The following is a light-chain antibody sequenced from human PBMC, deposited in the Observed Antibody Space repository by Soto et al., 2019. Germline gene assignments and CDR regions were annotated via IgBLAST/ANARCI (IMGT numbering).Light chain of an antibody. V-gene: IGLV1-40*01. J-gene: IGLJ1*01. CDR2: GSY. CDR1: SSNIGASSD. CDR3: QSYDSSLRIYV. Sequence: QSVLAQPPSVSGAPGQRVTISCTWSSSNIGASSDIHWYRHLPGTAPQLLLYGSYKRPPGVPDRFSGSKSATSASLAITGLQAEDEADYYCQSYDSSLRIYVFGSGTKLTVL.